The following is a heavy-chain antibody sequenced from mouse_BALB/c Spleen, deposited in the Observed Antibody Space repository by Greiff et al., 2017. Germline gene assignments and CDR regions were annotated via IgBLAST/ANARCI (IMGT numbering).Heavy chain of an antibody. V-gene: IGHV5-17*02. Sequence: EVKVVESGGGLVQPGGSRKLSCAASGFTFSSFGMHWVRQAPEKGLEWVAYISSGSSTIYYADTVKGRFTISRDNPKNTLFLQMTSLRSEDTAMYYCARSDYGSSGRSFAYWGQGTLVTVSA. D-gene: IGHD1-1*01. CDR1: GFTFSSFG. CDR3: ARSDYGSSGRSFAY. CDR2: ISSGSSTI. J-gene: IGHJ3*01.